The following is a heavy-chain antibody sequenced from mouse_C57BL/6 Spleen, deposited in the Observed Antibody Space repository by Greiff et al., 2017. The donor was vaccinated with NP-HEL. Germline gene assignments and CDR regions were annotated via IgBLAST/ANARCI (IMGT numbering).Heavy chain of an antibody. CDR1: GYTFTDYN. CDR3: ARETAQAPFAY. CDR2: INPNNGGT. V-gene: IGHV1-22*01. J-gene: IGHJ3*01. D-gene: IGHD3-2*02. Sequence: VQLQQSGPELVKPGASVKMSCKASGYTFTDYNMHWVKQSHGKSLEWIGYINPNNGGTSYNQKFKGKATLTVNKSSSTAYMELRSLTSEYSAVYYCARETAQAPFAYWGQVTLVTVSA.